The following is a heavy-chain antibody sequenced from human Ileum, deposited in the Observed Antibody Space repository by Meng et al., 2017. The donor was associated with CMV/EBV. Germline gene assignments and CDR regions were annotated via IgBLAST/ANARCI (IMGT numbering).Heavy chain of an antibody. V-gene: IGHV1-8*01. CDR3: ERHAWKDCGSTWCYGNLEF. Sequence: FTSYDINWVRQGAGQGLEWMGWMNPNSGNTGYAQKFQGRVTMTRNTSITTAYMELGSLRSDDTAVYYCERHAWKDCGSTWCYGNLEFWGQGSLVTVSS. D-gene: IGHD2-2*01. CDR1: FTSYD. CDR2: MNPNSGNT. J-gene: IGHJ4*02.